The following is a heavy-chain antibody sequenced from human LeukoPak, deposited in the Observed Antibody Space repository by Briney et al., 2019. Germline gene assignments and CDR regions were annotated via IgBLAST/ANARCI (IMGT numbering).Heavy chain of an antibody. CDR2: ISSSSSTI. V-gene: IGHV3-48*01. CDR1: GFTFSSHT. CDR3: ARWGIPIYYYYMDV. J-gene: IGHJ6*03. D-gene: IGHD3-16*01. Sequence: GGSLRLSCVVSGFTFSSHTMNWVRQAPGKGLEWVSYISSSSSTIYYADSVKGRFTISRDNAKNSLYLQMNSLRAEDTAVYYCARWGIPIYYYYMDVWGKGTTVTVSS.